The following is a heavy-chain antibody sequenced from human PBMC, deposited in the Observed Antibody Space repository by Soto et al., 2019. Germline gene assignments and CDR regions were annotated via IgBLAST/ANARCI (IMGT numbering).Heavy chain of an antibody. V-gene: IGHV3-30*18. CDR3: AKDRPNYDFWSGSGYYYYYGMDV. D-gene: IGHD3-3*01. CDR2: ISYDGSNK. J-gene: IGHJ6*02. Sequence: VGSLRLSCAASGFTFSSYGMHWVRQAPGKGLEWVAVISYDGSNKYYADSVKGRFTISRDNSKNTLYLQMNSLRAEDTAVYYCAKDRPNYDFWSGSGYYYYYGMDVWGQGTTVTVSS. CDR1: GFTFSSYG.